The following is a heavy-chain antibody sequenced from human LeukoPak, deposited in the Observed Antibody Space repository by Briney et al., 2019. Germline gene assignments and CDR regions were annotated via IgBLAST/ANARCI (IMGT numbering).Heavy chain of an antibody. D-gene: IGHD2-2*01. J-gene: IGHJ5*02. CDR1: GGSISSGGYY. Sequence: SETLSLTCTVSGGSISSGGYYWSWIRQRPGKGLEWIGYIYYSGSTDYNPSLKSRVTMSVDTSKNQFSLKLSSVTAADTAVYYCARDRSGCSSTSCYNWFDPWGQGTLVTVSS. CDR3: ARDRSGCSSTSCYNWFDP. V-gene: IGHV4-31*03. CDR2: IYYSGST.